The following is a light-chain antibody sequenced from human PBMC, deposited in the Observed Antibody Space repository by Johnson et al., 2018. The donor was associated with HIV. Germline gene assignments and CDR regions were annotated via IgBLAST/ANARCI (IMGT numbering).Light chain of an antibody. CDR2: ENN. V-gene: IGLV1-51*02. CDR3: GTWDSSLNALYD. Sequence: QSVLTQPPSVSAAPGQKVTISCSGSNSNIGNNYVSWYQQLPGTAPKLLIYENNKRPSGIPDRFSGSKSGTSATLGITGLQTGDEADYYCGTWDSSLNALYDVGTGTKVTVL. CDR1: NSNIGNNY. J-gene: IGLJ1*01.